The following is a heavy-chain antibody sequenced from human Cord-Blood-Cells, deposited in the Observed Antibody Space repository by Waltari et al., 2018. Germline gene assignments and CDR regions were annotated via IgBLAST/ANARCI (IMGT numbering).Heavy chain of an antibody. J-gene: IGHJ4*02. V-gene: IGHV1-2*04. D-gene: IGHD3-10*01. CDR2: INPNSGGT. Sequence: QVQPVQSGAEVKKPGASVKVSCKASGYTFTGYYMHWVRQAPGQGLEWMGWINPNSGGTNYAQKFQGWVTMTRDTSISTAYMELSRLRSDDTAVYYCARQNYYGSGSYDYWGQGTLVTVSS. CDR3: ARQNYYGSGSYDY. CDR1: GYTFTGYY.